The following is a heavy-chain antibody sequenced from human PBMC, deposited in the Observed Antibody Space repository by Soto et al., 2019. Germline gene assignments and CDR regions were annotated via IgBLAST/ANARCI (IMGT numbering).Heavy chain of an antibody. V-gene: IGHV3-33*01. CDR2: IWYDGSNK. Sequence: QVQLVESGGGVVQPGRSLRLSCAASGFIFNEYGMHWVRQAPGKGLEWVAVIWYDGSNKYYADSVRGRFTFSRDNSRNTMSLQMNSLRVEDTAIYYCARWGCSGSNCNLNQRSVGLWGQGTLVTVFS. J-gene: IGHJ4*02. D-gene: IGHD2-15*01. CDR3: ARWGCSGSNCNLNQRSVGL. CDR1: GFIFNEYG.